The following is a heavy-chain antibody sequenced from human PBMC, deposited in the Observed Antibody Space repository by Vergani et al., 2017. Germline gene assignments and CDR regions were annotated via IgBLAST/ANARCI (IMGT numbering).Heavy chain of an antibody. CDR3: ARDWGGHYYDSSGYYYSYYYGMDV. CDR1: GGSISSGSYY. D-gene: IGHD3-22*01. Sequence: QVQLQESGPGLVKPSQTLSLTCTVSGGSISSGSYYWSWIRQPAGKGLEWIGRIYTNGSTNYNPSLKSRVTISVDTSKNQFSLKLSSVTAADTAVYYCARDWGGHYYDSSGYYYSYYYGMDVWGQGTTVTVSS. CDR2: IYTNGST. V-gene: IGHV4-61*02. J-gene: IGHJ6*02.